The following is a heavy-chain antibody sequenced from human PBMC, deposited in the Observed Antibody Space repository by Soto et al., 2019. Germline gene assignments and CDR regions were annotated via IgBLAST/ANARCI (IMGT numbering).Heavy chain of an antibody. CDR1: GFSLSTSGVG. Sequence: QITLKESGPTLVKPTQTLTLTCTFSGFSLSTSGVGVGWIRQPPGKALEWLALIYWDDDKRYSPSLKSRLTLTKDTSKNQVVLTMTNMDPVDTATYYCAHRPRIAAAAPFDYWGQGTLVTVSS. J-gene: IGHJ4*02. D-gene: IGHD6-13*01. CDR3: AHRPRIAAAAPFDY. CDR2: IYWDDDK. V-gene: IGHV2-5*02.